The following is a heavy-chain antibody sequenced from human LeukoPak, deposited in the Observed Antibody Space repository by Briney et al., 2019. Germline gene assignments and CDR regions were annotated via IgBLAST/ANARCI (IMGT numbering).Heavy chain of an antibody. D-gene: IGHD2-2*01. Sequence: GGSLRLSCAASGFTFSSYGMHWVRQAPGKGLEWVAFIRYDGSNKYYADSVKGRFTISRDNSKNTLYLQMNSLRAEDTAVYYCAKDVSTSRMVPDAFDIWGQGTMVTVSS. J-gene: IGHJ3*02. CDR2: IRYDGSNK. V-gene: IGHV3-30*02. CDR3: AKDVSTSRMVPDAFDI. CDR1: GFTFSSYG.